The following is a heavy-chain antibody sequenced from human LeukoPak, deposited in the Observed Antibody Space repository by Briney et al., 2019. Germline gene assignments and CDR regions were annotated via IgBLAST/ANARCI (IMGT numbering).Heavy chain of an antibody. V-gene: IGHV4-34*01. CDR2: INHSGST. CDR1: GGSFSGYY. Sequence: SETLSLTCAVYGGSFSGYYWSWIRQPPGKGLEWIGEINHSGSTNYNPSLKSRVTISVDTSKNQFSLKLSSVTAADTAVYYCARARYYYDSSGYPIQNFDYWGQGTLVTVSS. J-gene: IGHJ4*02. CDR3: ARARYYYDSSGYPIQNFDY. D-gene: IGHD3-22*01.